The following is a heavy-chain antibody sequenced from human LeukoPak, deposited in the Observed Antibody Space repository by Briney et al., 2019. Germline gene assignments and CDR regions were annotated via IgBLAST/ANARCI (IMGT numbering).Heavy chain of an antibody. Sequence: SETLSLTCAVSGGSISSYYWSWIRQPPGKGPEYIGYIHSSGSTNYNPSLKSRVTISVDTPKNQFSLKLSSVTAADTAVYYCARNRYNEKSIWFDPWGQGTLVTVSS. CDR2: IHSSGST. CDR1: GGSISSYY. J-gene: IGHJ5*02. CDR3: ARNRYNEKSIWFDP. D-gene: IGHD1-1*01. V-gene: IGHV4-59*08.